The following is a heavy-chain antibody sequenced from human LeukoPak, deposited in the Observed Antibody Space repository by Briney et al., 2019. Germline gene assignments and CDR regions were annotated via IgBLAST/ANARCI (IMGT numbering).Heavy chain of an antibody. CDR3: ARRSIAPSEDLDY. V-gene: IGHV3-11*06. D-gene: IGHD6-6*01. CDR1: GFTFSDYY. J-gene: IGHJ4*01. CDR2: ISSSSSYT. Sequence: GSLRLSCAASGFTFSDYYMSCIRQAPGKGLEWVSYISSSSSYTNYADSVKGRFTISRDNAKNSLYLQMNSLRAEDTAVYYCARRSIAPSEDLDYWGQGTLVTVSS.